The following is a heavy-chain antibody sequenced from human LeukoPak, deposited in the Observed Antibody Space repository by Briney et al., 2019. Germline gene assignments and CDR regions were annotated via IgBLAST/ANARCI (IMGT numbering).Heavy chain of an antibody. CDR3: ARRYCSGGSCYEVPYYFDY. Sequence: SETLSLTCAVYGGSFSGYYWSWLRQPPGKGLEWIGEINHSGSTNYNPSLKSRVTISVDTSKNQFSLKLSSVTAADTAVYYCARRYCSGGSCYEVPYYFDYWGQGTLVTVSS. D-gene: IGHD2-15*01. CDR1: GGSFSGYY. V-gene: IGHV4-34*01. J-gene: IGHJ4*02. CDR2: INHSGST.